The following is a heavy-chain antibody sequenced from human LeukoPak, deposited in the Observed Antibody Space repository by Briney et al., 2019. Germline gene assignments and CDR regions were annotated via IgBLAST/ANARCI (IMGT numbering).Heavy chain of an antibody. V-gene: IGHV5-51*01. J-gene: IGHJ4*02. CDR1: GYSFTKYW. Sequence: GESLQISCEGSGYSFTKYWIAWVRQMPGKGLEWMGIIYPGDSDTRYSPSFQGQVTISADKSFSTAYLQWSSLKASDTAMYYCARHSDYGDFFDHWGQGTLVTVSS. CDR2: IYPGDSDT. CDR3: ARHSDYGDFFDH. D-gene: IGHD4-17*01.